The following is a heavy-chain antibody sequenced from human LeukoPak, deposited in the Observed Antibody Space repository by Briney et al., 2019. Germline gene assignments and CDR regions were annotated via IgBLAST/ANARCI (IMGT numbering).Heavy chain of an antibody. V-gene: IGHV3-72*01. Sequence: VGSPRLSCAASGFTFSDHYMDWVRQTPGKGLEWVGRTRDKANSYTTEYAASVKGRFTISRDGSKNSLYLQMNSLKTEDTAVYYCARVGPPRSDAFDIWGQGTMVTVSS. J-gene: IGHJ3*02. CDR2: TRDKANSYTT. CDR3: ARVGPPRSDAFDI. CDR1: GFTFSDHY.